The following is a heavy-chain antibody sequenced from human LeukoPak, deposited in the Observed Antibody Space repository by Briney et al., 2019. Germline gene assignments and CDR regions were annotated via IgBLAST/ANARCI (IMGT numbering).Heavy chain of an antibody. D-gene: IGHD3-9*01. CDR2: IAYDGSHK. J-gene: IGHJ4*02. CDR3: ARGATTGYYPY. V-gene: IGHV3-30*03. CDR1: GFIFSTYG. Sequence: GGSLRLSCAASGFIFSTYGLHWVRQAPGKGLEWVAVIAYDGSHKYYADSVKGRITISRDNSKNTLYLQMNSLTAEDTAVYYCARGATTGYYPYWGQGTLVTVSS.